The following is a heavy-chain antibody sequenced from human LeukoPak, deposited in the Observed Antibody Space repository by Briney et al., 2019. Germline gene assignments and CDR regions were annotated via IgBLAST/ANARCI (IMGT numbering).Heavy chain of an antibody. J-gene: IGHJ6*02. V-gene: IGHV4-59*01. D-gene: IGHD3-16*02. CDR1: GGSISSYY. Sequence: SETLSLTCTVSGGSISSYYWSWIRQPPGKGLEWVGYIYYSGGTNYNPSLKSRVTISVDTSKNQFSLKLSSVPAADTAVYYRARVLSPDGMGVWGQGTTVTVSS. CDR2: IYYSGGT. CDR3: ARVLSPDGMGV.